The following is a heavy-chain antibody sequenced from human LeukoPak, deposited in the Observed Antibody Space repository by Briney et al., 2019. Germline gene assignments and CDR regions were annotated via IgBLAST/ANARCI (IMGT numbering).Heavy chain of an antibody. Sequence: ASVKVSCKASGYTFTSYDINWVRQATGQGLEWMGWMNPNSGNTGYAQKFQGRVTMTRNTSISTAYMELSSLRSEDTAVYYCARGLSMRQQLPQGYWGQGTLVTVSS. CDR3: ARGLSMRQQLPQGY. V-gene: IGHV1-8*01. J-gene: IGHJ4*02. D-gene: IGHD6-13*01. CDR1: GYTFTSYD. CDR2: MNPNSGNT.